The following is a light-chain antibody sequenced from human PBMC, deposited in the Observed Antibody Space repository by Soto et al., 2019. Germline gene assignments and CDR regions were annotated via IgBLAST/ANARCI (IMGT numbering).Light chain of an antibody. V-gene: IGLV2-23*02. CDR3: CSYAGGRSPYV. J-gene: IGLJ1*01. CDR2: EVS. CDR1: TSDVGSYDL. Sequence: SALPQPASWTGSPGQSITISCTGTTSDVGSYDLVSWYQQYPGKAPKIMIYEVSKRPSGDSNRFSGSRSGNTASLTISGLQAEDEADYYCCSYAGGRSPYVFGTGTKVTVL.